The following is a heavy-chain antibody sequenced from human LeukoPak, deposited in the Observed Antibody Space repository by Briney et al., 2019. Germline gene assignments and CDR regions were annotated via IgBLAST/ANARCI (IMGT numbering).Heavy chain of an antibody. CDR3: VREARGYHYTYFDY. CDR1: GFTLGGHD. Sequence: GGSLRLSCTASGFTLGGHDMHWVRQTTGDGLEWVAAVSAGHRAFYAGSVKGRFTASREDAKNSLYLQMNSLRAGDTAVYYCVREARGYHYTYFDYWGPGSLVTVSS. J-gene: IGHJ4*02. D-gene: IGHD5-18*01. CDR2: VSAGHRA. V-gene: IGHV3-13*01.